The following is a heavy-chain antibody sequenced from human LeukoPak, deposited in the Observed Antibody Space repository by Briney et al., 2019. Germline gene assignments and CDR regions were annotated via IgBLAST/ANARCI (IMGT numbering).Heavy chain of an antibody. V-gene: IGHV3-30*02. D-gene: IGHD3-22*01. CDR3: SKGHSSGYYYYYYYMDV. J-gene: IGHJ6*03. CDR2: IRYDGSNK. CDR1: GFTFSSYA. Sequence: PGGSLRLSCAASGFTFSSYAMHWVRQAPGKGLEWVAFIRYDGSNKYYADSVKGRFTISRDNSKNTLYLQMNSLRAEDTAVYYCSKGHSSGYYYYYYYMDVWGKGTTVTISS.